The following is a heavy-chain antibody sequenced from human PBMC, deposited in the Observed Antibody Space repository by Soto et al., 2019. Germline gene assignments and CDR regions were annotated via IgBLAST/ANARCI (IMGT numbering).Heavy chain of an antibody. D-gene: IGHD5-12*01. V-gene: IGHV1-69*13. J-gene: IGHJ5*02. CDR1: GGTFSSYA. Sequence: VASVKVSCKASGGTFSSYAISWVRQAPGQGLEWMGGIIPIFGTANYAQKFQGRVTITADESTSTAYMELSSLRSEDTAVYYCADGYSGYNWFDPWGQGTLVTVSS. CDR2: IIPIFGTA. CDR3: ADGYSGYNWFDP.